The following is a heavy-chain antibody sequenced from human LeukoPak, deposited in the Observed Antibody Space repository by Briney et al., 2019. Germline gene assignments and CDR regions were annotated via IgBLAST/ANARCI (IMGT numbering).Heavy chain of an antibody. CDR3: ARWGVGWLQFSVPFDI. V-gene: IGHV3-30*02. D-gene: IGHD5-24*01. Sequence: PGGSLRLSCAASGFTFYNFAMHWVRQPPGKGLEWVAFIRYDGGSKYYADSVKGRFTISRDNSKNTVYLQMNSLRAEDTAVYYCARWGVGWLQFSVPFDIGGQGKMATVSS. CDR1: GFTFYNFA. J-gene: IGHJ3*02. CDR2: IRYDGGSK.